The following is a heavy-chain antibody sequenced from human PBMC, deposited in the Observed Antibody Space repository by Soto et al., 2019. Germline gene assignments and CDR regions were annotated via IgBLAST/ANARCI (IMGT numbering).Heavy chain of an antibody. V-gene: IGHV1-69*02. CDR3: ASSPPSDCSSTSCYGGGIDY. D-gene: IGHD2-2*01. CDR1: GGTFSSYT. CDR2: IIPILGIA. J-gene: IGHJ4*02. Sequence: QVQLVQSGAEVKKPGSSVKVSCKASGGTFSSYTISWVRQAPGQGLEWMGRIIPILGIANYAQKFQGRVTITADKSTSTAYMELSSLRSEDTAVYYCASSPPSDCSSTSCYGGGIDYWGQGTLVTVSS.